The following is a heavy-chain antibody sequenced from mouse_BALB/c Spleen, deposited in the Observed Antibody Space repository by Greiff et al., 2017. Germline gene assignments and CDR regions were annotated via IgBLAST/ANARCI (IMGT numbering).Heavy chain of an antibody. D-gene: IGHD1-2*01. J-gene: IGHJ3*01. CDR2: IDPENGDT. CDR3: NAITARAFFAY. Sequence: EVKLVESGAELVRSGASVKLSCTASGFNIKDYYMHWVKQRPEQGLEWIGWIDPENGDTEYAPKFQGKATMTADTSSNTAYLQLSSLTSEDTAVYYCNAITARAFFAYWGQGTLVTVSA. CDR1: GFNIKDYY. V-gene: IGHV14-4*02.